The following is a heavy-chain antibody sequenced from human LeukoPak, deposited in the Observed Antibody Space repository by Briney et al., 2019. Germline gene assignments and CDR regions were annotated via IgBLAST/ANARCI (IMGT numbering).Heavy chain of an antibody. D-gene: IGHD1-26*01. J-gene: IGHJ4*02. CDR2: IRYDGSNK. V-gene: IGHV3-30*02. CDR1: GFTFSSYG. Sequence: QPGGSLRLSCAASGFTFSSYGMHWVRQAPGKGLEWVAFIRYDGSNKYYADSVKGRFTISRDNSKNSLYLQMNSLRAEDTAVYYCASSKRGIVGAKDYWGQGTLVTVSS. CDR3: ASSKRGIVGAKDY.